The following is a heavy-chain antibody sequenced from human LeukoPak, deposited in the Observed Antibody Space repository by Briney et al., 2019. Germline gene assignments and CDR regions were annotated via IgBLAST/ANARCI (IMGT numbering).Heavy chain of an antibody. CDR3: ARDHSSGWAFYYYYGMDV. CDR1: GGTFSSYA. J-gene: IGHJ6*02. D-gene: IGHD6-19*01. Sequence: SVKVSCKASGGTFSSYAISWVRQAPGQGLEWMGRIIPILGIANYAQKFQGRVTITADKSTSTAYMELSSLRSEDTAVYYCARDHSSGWAFYYYYGMDVWGQGTTVTVSS. V-gene: IGHV1-69*04. CDR2: IIPILGIA.